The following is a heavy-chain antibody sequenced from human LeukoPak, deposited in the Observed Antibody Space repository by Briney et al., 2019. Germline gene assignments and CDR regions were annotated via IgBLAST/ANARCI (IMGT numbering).Heavy chain of an antibody. J-gene: IGHJ4*02. V-gene: IGHV3-7*03. CDR2: IKQDGSGR. CDR1: GFTFSTYW. D-gene: IGHD2-21*02. Sequence: GGSLRLSCAASGFTFSTYWMSWVRQVPGKGLEWVANIKQDGSGRNYVDSVKGRFTISRDNAKNSLYLQMNSLRAEDTAVYYCARGVVTAGYWGQGTLVTVSS. CDR3: ARGVVTAGY.